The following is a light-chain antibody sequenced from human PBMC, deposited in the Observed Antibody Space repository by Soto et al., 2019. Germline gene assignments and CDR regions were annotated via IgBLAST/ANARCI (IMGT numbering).Light chain of an antibody. V-gene: IGKV3-20*01. CDR1: QSVSSAY. J-gene: IGKJ1*01. Sequence: EIVLTQSPGTLSLSPGEGATLSCRASQSVSSAYLAWYQQRPGQAPRLLIYSASSRATGIPDRFSGSGSGTDFTLNIRRLEPEDFALYYCQQYGSSRWTFGQGTKVEIK. CDR2: SAS. CDR3: QQYGSSRWT.